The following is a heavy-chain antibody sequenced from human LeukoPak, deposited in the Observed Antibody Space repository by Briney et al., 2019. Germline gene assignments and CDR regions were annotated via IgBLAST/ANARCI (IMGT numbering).Heavy chain of an antibody. J-gene: IGHJ5*02. V-gene: IGHV3-30*03. CDR3: ATERGVGAPNWFDP. CDR1: GFTFSGYG. Sequence: PGRSLRLSCAASGFTFSGYGMHWVRQAPGKGLEWVAVTSFDGSNNYYADSVEGRFTISRNNSKNTLYLQMNSLRAEDAAVYYCATERGVGAPNWFDPWGQETLVTVSS. CDR2: TSFDGSNN. D-gene: IGHD1-26*01.